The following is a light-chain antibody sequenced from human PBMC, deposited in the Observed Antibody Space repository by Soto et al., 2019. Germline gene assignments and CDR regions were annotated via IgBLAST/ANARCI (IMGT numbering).Light chain of an antibody. CDR2: AAS. CDR1: QTIMTY. J-gene: IGKJ5*01. V-gene: IGKV1-39*01. Sequence: DIQMTQSPSSLSASVGDEVTITCRASQTIMTYLNWYQLKPGKSPRLLIYAASSLQSGVPSRFSGSGSGTDFTLTISSLQSEDFAVYYCQQYNRWPPITFGQGTRLE. CDR3: QQYNRWPPIT.